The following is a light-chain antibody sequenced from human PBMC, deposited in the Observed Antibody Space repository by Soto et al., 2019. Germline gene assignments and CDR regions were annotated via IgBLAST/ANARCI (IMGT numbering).Light chain of an antibody. V-gene: IGKV1-39*01. CDR1: QTILNY. J-gene: IGKJ3*01. CDR3: QQSYSIPS. Sequence: DIQMTQSPSSLSASVGDKVTITCRTSQTILNYLNWYQQKPGKAPNLLIFAASSLQSGVPSRFSGSGSGTDFTLTISSLQPEDCATYYCQQSYSIPSFGPGTKVDV. CDR2: AAS.